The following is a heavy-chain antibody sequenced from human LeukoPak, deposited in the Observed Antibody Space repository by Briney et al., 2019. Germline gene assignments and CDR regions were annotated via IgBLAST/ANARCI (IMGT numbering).Heavy chain of an antibody. D-gene: IGHD3-9*01. Sequence: PGGSLRLSCAASGFTFSDYYMSWIRQAPGKGLEWVSYISSSGSTIYYADSVKGRFTISRDNAKNSLYLQMNSLKTDDTAVYYCTTDRDLYDILNGLPGLDYWGQGTLVTVSS. V-gene: IGHV3-11*01. CDR3: TTDRDLYDILNGLPGLDY. CDR2: ISSSGSTI. CDR1: GFTFSDYY. J-gene: IGHJ4*02.